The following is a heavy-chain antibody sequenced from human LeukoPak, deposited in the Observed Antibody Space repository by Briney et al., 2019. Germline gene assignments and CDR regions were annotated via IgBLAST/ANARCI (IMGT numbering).Heavy chain of an antibody. CDR3: ARDSEAVAGDFDY. CDR2: ITSDGSNT. CDR1: GFTFSNYW. D-gene: IGHD6-13*01. Sequence: GGSLRLSCAASGFTFSNYWMHWVRQAPGKGLVWVSRITSDGSNTMYADSVKGRFTISRDNVKNTLYLQMNSLRVEDTAVYYCARDSEAVAGDFDYWGQGTLLTVSS. J-gene: IGHJ4*02. V-gene: IGHV3-74*03.